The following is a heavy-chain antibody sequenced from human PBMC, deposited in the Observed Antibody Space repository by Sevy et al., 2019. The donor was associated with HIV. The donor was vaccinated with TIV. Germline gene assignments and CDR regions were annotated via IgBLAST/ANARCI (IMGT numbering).Heavy chain of an antibody. J-gene: IGHJ4*02. CDR1: GFSFGTYS. V-gene: IGHV3-30*04. D-gene: IGHD3-3*01. CDR3: ARGPDTEIRLHHVMRSFEWVFRGKSFDY. Sequence: GGSLRLSCEGSGFSFGTYSMHWVRQAPGKGLEWVGVIWYDGSKQSYADSVKGRVTLSRDNSKSKMYLDMNALRAEDTAVYYCARGPDTEIRLHHVMRSFEWVFRGKSFDYWGQGALVTVSS. CDR2: IWYDGSKQ.